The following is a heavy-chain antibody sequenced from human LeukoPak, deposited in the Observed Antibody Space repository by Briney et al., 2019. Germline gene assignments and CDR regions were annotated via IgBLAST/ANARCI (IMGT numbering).Heavy chain of an antibody. D-gene: IGHD1/OR15-1a*01. CDR2: ISYDGSNK. V-gene: IGHV3-30-3*01. J-gene: IGHJ6*02. Sequence: GGSLRLSCAASGFTFSSYAMHWVRQAPGKGLEWVAVISYDGSNKYYADSVKGRFTISRDNSKNTLYLQMNSLRAEDTAVYYCARVKTSEGDYNGMDVWGQGTTVTVSS. CDR3: ARVKTSEGDYNGMDV. CDR1: GFTFSSYA.